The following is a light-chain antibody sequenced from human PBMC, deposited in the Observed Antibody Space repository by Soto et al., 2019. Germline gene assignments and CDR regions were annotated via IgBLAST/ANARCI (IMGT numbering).Light chain of an antibody. Sequence: QSALTQPASVSGCPGQSITISCTGTSSDVGGYNYVSWYQQHPGKAPKLTIYDVSSRPSGISNRFSGSKSGNTASLTISGLQAEDEADYYCSSYTSSSTLDVVFGGGTQLTVL. CDR3: SSYTSSSTLDVV. CDR2: DVS. V-gene: IGLV2-14*01. J-gene: IGLJ2*01. CDR1: SSDVGGYNY.